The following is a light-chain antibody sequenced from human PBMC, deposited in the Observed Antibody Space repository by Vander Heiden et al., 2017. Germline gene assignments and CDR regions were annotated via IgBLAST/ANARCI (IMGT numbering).Light chain of an antibody. CDR2: SNN. V-gene: IGLV1-44*01. CDR3: AAWDDSLNGVV. J-gene: IGLJ2*01. CDR1: SYNIGSNT. Sequence: QSVLTPPPSASGTPGQRVTISCSGSSYNIGSNTVNWYQQLPGTAPKLLIYSNNQRPSGVPDRFSGSKSGTSASLAISGLQSEDEADYYCAAWDDSLNGVVFGGGTKLTVL.